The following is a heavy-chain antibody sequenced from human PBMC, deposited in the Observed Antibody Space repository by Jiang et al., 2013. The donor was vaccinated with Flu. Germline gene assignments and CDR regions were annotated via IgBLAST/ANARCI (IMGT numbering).Heavy chain of an antibody. J-gene: IGHJ4*02. CDR3: ARHPSHSHFDD. Sequence: SLTCTVSGDSISTGSYYWGWIRQPPGKGLEWIGSIYYDGSTYYNPSLKSRVTISVDTSKNQFSLNLSSVTAADTAVYYCARHPSHSHFDDWGQGTQVTVSS. CDR1: GDSISTGSYY. V-gene: IGHV4-39*01. CDR2: IYYDGST.